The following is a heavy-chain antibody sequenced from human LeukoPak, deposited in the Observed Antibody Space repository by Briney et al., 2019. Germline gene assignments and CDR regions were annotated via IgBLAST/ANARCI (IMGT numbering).Heavy chain of an antibody. CDR3: ARYGGHSSAWYVFDY. Sequence: PSETLSLTCTVSGGSISRYYWSWIRKPPGKGLEWIGYIYNTGSSNYNPSLKSRVTILVDTSKNQFSLKLSSVTAADTAVYYCARYGGHSSAWYVFDYWGQGTLVTVSS. D-gene: IGHD6-19*01. CDR1: GGSISRYY. CDR2: IYNTGSS. J-gene: IGHJ4*02. V-gene: IGHV4-59*01.